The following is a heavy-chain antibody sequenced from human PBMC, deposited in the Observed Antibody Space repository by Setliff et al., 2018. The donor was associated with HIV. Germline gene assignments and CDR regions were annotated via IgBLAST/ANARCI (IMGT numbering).Heavy chain of an antibody. D-gene: IGHD6-13*01. CDR3: ARDPGYKSTWYGVFDI. CDR1: GYTFTDYP. V-gene: IGHV1-2*02. J-gene: IGHJ3*02. CDR2: INPNSGGT. Sequence: SVKVSCKASGYTFTDYPVHWVRQAPGQGLEWMGWINPNSGGTNYAQKFQGRVNMTRDTSISTTYMELSRLRSDDTAVYYCARDPGYKSTWYGVFDIWGQGTMVTVSS.